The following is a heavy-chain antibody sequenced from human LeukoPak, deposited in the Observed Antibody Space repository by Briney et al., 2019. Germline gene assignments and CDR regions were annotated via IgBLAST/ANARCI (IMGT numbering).Heavy chain of an antibody. CDR1: GYTFTTYY. Sequence: GASVKGSCKASGYTFTTYYMPWVRQAPGQGLEWMGIVNPSGGSTSHAQKCQGRVTVIRDTSTSTVYMELSSLRSEDTAVYYCARNLGAGGYWGQGTLVTVSS. V-gene: IGHV1-46*01. CDR3: ARNLGAGGY. J-gene: IGHJ4*02. D-gene: IGHD1-26*01. CDR2: VNPSGGST.